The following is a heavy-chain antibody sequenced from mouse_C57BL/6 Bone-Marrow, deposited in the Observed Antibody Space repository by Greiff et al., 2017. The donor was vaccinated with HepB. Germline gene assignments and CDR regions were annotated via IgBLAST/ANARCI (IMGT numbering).Heavy chain of an antibody. Sequence: QVQLKESGAELARPGASVKMSCKASGYTFTSYTMHWVKQRPGQGLEWIGYINPSSGYTKYNQKFKDKATLTADKSSSTAYMQLSSLTTEDSAVYYCATGFAYWGQGTLVTVSA. CDR3: ATGFAY. J-gene: IGHJ3*01. CDR2: INPSSGYT. V-gene: IGHV1-4*01. CDR1: GYTFTSYT.